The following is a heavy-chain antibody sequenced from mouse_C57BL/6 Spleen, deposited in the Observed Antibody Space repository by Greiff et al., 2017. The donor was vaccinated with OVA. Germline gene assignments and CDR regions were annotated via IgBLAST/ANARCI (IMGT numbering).Heavy chain of an antibody. J-gene: IGHJ4*01. CDR2: IDPSDSYT. Sequence: QVQLQQPGAELVKPGASVKLSCKASGYTFTSYWMQWVKQRPGQGLEWIGEIDPSDSYTNYNQKFKGKATLTVDTSSSTAYMQLSSLTSEDSAVYYCARKDYYGSSHYAMDYWGQGTSVTVSS. V-gene: IGHV1-50*01. CDR1: GYTFTSYW. D-gene: IGHD1-1*01. CDR3: ARKDYYGSSHYAMDY.